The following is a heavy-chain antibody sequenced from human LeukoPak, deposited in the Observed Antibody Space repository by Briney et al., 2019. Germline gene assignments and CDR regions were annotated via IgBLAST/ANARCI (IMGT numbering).Heavy chain of an antibody. V-gene: IGHV1-2*02. CDR1: GYTFTGYY. J-gene: IGHJ4*02. Sequence: GASVKVSCKASGYTFTGYYMHWVRQAPGQGLEWMGWINPNSGGTNYAQKFQGRVTMTRDTSISTAYMELSRLRSDDTAVYYCARDRSRFLGLCYFDYWGQGTLVTVSS. CDR2: INPNSGGT. D-gene: IGHD3-16*01. CDR3: ARDRSRFLGLCYFDY.